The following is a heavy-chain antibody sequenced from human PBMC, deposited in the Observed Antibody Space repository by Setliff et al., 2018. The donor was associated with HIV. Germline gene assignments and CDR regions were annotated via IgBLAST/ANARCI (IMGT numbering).Heavy chain of an antibody. CDR3: AKEGGLYFGMLIHDAIDL. J-gene: IGHJ3*01. CDR2: IYNSVTT. CDR1: GASISSNT. Sequence: SETLSLTCIVSGASISSNTWSWIRQAPGKGLQWIGFIYNSVTTNYNPSLKSRVTMSLDTSKNQFSLKLTSVTAADTAVYYCAKEGGLYFGMLIHDAIDLWGQGTMVTVSS. D-gene: IGHD3-3*01. V-gene: IGHV4-59*01.